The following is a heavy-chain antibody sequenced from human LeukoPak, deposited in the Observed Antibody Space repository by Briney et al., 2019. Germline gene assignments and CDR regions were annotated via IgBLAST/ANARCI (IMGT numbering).Heavy chain of an antibody. V-gene: IGHV3-43D*03. Sequence: GGSLRLSCAASGFTFHDYAMHWVRQAPGKGLEWVSLISWDGGSTYYADSVKGRFTISRDNAKNSLYLQMNSLRAEDTAVYYCARDSDSSGWLDYYMDVWGKGTTVTISS. CDR2: ISWDGGST. D-gene: IGHD6-19*01. J-gene: IGHJ6*03. CDR3: ARDSDSSGWLDYYMDV. CDR1: GFTFHDYA.